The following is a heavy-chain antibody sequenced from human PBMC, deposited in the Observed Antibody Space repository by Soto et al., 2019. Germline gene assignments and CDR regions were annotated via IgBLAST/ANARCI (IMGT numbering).Heavy chain of an antibody. CDR2: IYHSGST. CDR3: ARTQTYYFDY. Sequence: QVQLQESGPGLVKPSETLSLTCAVSGGSISSSYWWSWVRQSPGKGLEWSGVIYHSGSTNYTPSLKSRVNMSVDQAKNQFSLSLSSVTAADKAVYYCARTQTYYFDYWGQGILVTVSS. J-gene: IGHJ4*02. CDR1: GGSISSSYW. V-gene: IGHV4-4*02.